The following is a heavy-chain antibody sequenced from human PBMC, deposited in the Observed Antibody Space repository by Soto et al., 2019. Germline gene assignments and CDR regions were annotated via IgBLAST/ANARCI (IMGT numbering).Heavy chain of an antibody. V-gene: IGHV3-23*01. D-gene: IGHD4-17*01. CDR1: GFTFSSYA. CDR2: ISGSGGST. Sequence: EVQLLESGGGLVQPGGSLRLSCAASGFTFSSYAMSWVRQAPGKGLEWVSAISGSGGSTYYADSVKGRFTISRDNSKNTLYLQMNSLRAEDTDVYYCAKNFLYGGNSDYFDYWGQGTLVTVSS. J-gene: IGHJ4*02. CDR3: AKNFLYGGNSDYFDY.